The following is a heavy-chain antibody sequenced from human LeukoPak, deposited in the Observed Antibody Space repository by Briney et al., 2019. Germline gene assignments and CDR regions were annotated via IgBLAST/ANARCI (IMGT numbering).Heavy chain of an antibody. CDR1: GFTFSSYG. Sequence: GGTLRLSCAASGFTFSSYGMSWVRQAPGKGLEWVSAISGSGGSTYYADSVKGRFTISRDNSKNTLYLQMNSLRAEDTAVYYCARDRGSGSAFDIWGQGTMVTVSS. CDR2: ISGSGGST. V-gene: IGHV3-23*01. J-gene: IGHJ3*02. CDR3: ARDRGSGSAFDI. D-gene: IGHD6-19*01.